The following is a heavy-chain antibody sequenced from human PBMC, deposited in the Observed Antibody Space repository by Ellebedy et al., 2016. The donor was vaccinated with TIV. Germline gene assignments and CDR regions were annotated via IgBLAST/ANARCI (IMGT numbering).Heavy chain of an antibody. J-gene: IGHJ4*02. CDR1: GYTFTSYY. CDR2: INPSGGST. D-gene: IGHD3-16*01. CDR3: ARDRNVWGSYVGY. V-gene: IGHV1-46*01. Sequence: ASVKVSXKASGYTFTSYYMHWVRQAPGQGLEWVGIINPSGGSTSYAQKFQGRVTMTRDTSTSTVYMELSSLRSEDTAVYYCARDRNVWGSYVGYWGQGTLVTVSS.